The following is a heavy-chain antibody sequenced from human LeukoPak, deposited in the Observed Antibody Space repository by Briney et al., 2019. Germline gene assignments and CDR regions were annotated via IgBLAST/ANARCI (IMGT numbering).Heavy chain of an antibody. D-gene: IGHD3-10*01. J-gene: IGHJ4*02. V-gene: IGHV3-23*01. Sequence: GGSLRLSCAASGFTFSTYAMGWVRQAPGKGLEWVSSIIISGGGTYYADSVKGRFTISRDNSKNTLYLQMNSLRVEDTAVYYCAKGSNYGFGYYFDYWGQGTLVTVSS. CDR3: AKGSNYGFGYYFDY. CDR2: IIISGGGT. CDR1: GFTFSTYA.